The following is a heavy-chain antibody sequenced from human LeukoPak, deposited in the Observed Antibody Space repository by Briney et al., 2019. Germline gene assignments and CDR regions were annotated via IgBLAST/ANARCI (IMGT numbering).Heavy chain of an antibody. V-gene: IGHV3-43D*03. CDR3: ATDLRARSDSGSYYPYLLFDY. CDR1: GFTFDDYA. Sequence: GGSLRLSCAASGFTFDDYAMHWVRQAPGKGLEWVSLISWDGNTTYYEQSVKGRFTVSRDNSKNSLYLQMNSLRADDTALYYCATDLRARSDSGSYYPYLLFDYWGQGTMVTVSS. CDR2: ISWDGNTT. D-gene: IGHD3-10*01. J-gene: IGHJ4*02.